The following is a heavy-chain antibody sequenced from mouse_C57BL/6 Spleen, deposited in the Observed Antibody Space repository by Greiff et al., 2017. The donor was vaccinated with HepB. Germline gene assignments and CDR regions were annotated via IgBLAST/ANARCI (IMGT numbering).Heavy chain of an antibody. CDR3: ARSGKLYAMDY. V-gene: IGHV1-52*01. Sequence: VQLQQSGAELVRPGSSVKLSCKASGYTFTSYWMHWVKQRPIQVLEWIGNIDPSDSETHYNQKFKDKATLTVDKSSSTAYMQLSSLTSEDSAVYYCARSGKLYAMDYWGQGTSVTVSS. CDR1: GYTFTSYW. CDR2: IDPSDSET. D-gene: IGHD3-1*01. J-gene: IGHJ4*01.